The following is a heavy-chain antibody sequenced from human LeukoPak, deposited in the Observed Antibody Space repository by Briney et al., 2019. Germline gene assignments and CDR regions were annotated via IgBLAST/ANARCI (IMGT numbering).Heavy chain of an antibody. CDR1: GYNFTIYW. CDR2: IYPGDSDT. Sequence: GESLKISCKGSGYNFTIYWIGWVRQMPGKGLEWMGIIYPGDSDTRYSPSFQGEVTISVDKSISTAYLQWSSLKASDTAMYYCAIFDFLFGEIDNWFDPWGQGTQVTVSS. CDR3: AIFDFLFGEIDNWFDP. J-gene: IGHJ5*02. V-gene: IGHV5-51*01. D-gene: IGHD3-16*01.